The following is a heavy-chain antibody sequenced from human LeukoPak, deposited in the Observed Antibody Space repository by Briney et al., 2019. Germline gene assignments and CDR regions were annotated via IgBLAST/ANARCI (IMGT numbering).Heavy chain of an antibody. D-gene: IGHD6-13*01. CDR3: ARQTGYSSSWYGFDY. J-gene: IGHJ4*02. CDR1: GGSISSYY. Sequence: SETLSLTCTVSGGSISSYYWSWIRKPPGKGLEGIGYIYYSGSTNYNPSLKSRVTISVDTSKNQFSLKLSSVTAADTAVYYCARQTGYSSSWYGFDYWGQGTLVTVSS. CDR2: IYYSGST. V-gene: IGHV4-59*08.